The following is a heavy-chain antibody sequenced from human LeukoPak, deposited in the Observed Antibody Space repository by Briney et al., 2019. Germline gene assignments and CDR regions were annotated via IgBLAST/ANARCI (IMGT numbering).Heavy chain of an antibody. CDR3: AREPPGYYGSGSYYNEDY. V-gene: IGHV3-23*01. Sequence: DPGGSLRLSCAASGFTFSSYAMSWVRQAPGKGLEWVSAIGGTDGSTYYAGSVRGRFTISRDNAKNSLYLQMNSLRAEDTAVYYCAREPPGYYGSGSYYNEDYWGQGTLVTVSS. CDR2: IGGTDGST. D-gene: IGHD3-10*01. CDR1: GFTFSSYA. J-gene: IGHJ4*02.